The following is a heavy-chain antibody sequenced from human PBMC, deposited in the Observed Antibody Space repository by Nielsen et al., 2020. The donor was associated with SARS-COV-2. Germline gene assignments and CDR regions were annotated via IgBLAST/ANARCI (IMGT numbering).Heavy chain of an antibody. CDR2: ISYEGSKQ. V-gene: IGHV3-30*18. D-gene: IGHD3/OR15-3a*01. CDR3: AKDRATFMIYFRRGGPDY. J-gene: IGHJ4*02. Sequence: GGSLRLSCAASAFGFNNYGMHWVRQAPGKGLEWVAYISYEGSKQFYADSVKGRFTISRDSSKTTLYLQMNSLRPEDTAMYYCAKDRATFMIYFRRGGPDYWGQGTLVTVSS. CDR1: AFGFNNYG.